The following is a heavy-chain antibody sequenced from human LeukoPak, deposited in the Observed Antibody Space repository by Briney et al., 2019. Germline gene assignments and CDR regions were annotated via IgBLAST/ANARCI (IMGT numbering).Heavy chain of an antibody. Sequence: SVKLSCKASGGTFSSYTISWVRHAPGQGPEWVVGIIPIFGTANYAQKLQGRVTITTDESTSTAYMELSSLRSEDTAVYYCARDRRPYYDRTAFDIWGQGTMVTVSS. V-gene: IGHV1-69*05. J-gene: IGHJ3*02. D-gene: IGHD3-22*01. CDR3: ARDRRPYYDRTAFDI. CDR2: IIPIFGTA. CDR1: GGTFSSYT.